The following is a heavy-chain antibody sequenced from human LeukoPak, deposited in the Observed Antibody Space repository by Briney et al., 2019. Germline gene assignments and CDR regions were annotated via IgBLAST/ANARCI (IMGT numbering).Heavy chain of an antibody. CDR3: ARDLFADYGGNQYFDY. V-gene: IGHV3-53*01. CDR1: GFTFSSYA. D-gene: IGHD4-23*01. J-gene: IGHJ4*02. CDR2: TYTGGNS. Sequence: GGSLRLSCAASGFTFSSYAMSWVRQAPGKGLEWVSVTYTGGNSYYADSVKGRFIISRDISKNTLYLQMNSLRAEDSALYYCARDLFADYGGNQYFDYWGQGTLVTVSS.